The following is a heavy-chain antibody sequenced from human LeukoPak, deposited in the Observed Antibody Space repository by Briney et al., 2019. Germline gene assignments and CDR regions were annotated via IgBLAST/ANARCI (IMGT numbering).Heavy chain of an antibody. Sequence: ASVKVSCKASGFTFTTSAVQWARQARGQRLEWIGWIVVGSGNTNYAQKFQERVTITRDMSTSTVYMDLSSQRSEDTAVYYCAAASNYYDRSNYYSYAMDVWGQGTTVTVSS. CDR2: IVVGSGNT. J-gene: IGHJ6*02. D-gene: IGHD3-22*01. CDR1: GFTFTTSA. V-gene: IGHV1-58*01. CDR3: AAASNYYDRSNYYSYAMDV.